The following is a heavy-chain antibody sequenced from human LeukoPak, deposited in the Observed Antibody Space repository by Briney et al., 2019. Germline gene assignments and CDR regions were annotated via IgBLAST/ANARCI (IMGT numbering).Heavy chain of an antibody. CDR1: GFTFSSYA. D-gene: IGHD2-15*01. CDR2: ISYDGSNK. V-gene: IGHV3-30-3*01. Sequence: GGSLRLSCAASGFTFSSYAMHWVRQAPGKGLEWVAVISYDGSNKYYADSVKGRFTISRDNSKNTLYLQMNSLRAEDTAVYYCARVMSSRSWSYSLDLWGQGTLLIVSS. J-gene: IGHJ5*02. CDR3: ARVMSSRSWSYSLDL.